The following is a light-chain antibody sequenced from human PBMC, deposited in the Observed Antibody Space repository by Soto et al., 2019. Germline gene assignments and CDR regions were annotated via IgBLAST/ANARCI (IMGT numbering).Light chain of an antibody. J-gene: IGLJ1*01. CDR3: SSYTSIDTWV. V-gene: IGLV2-14*03. CDR2: DVS. CDR1: SSDVGGYNY. Sequence: QSALTQRASVSGSPGQSITITCTGTSSDVGGYNYVSWYQQHPGKAPKVLISDVSNRPSGISNRFSGSKSGNTASLTISGLQAEDEADYYCSSYTSIDTWVFRTGTKVPVL.